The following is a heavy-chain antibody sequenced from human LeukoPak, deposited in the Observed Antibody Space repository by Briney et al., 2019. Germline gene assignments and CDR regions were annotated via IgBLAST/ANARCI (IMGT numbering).Heavy chain of an antibody. CDR2: IYYSGST. CDR1: GGSISSGDYY. J-gene: IGHJ4*02. D-gene: IGHD1-1*01. CDR3: ARASGTTSYCFDY. V-gene: IGHV4-30-4*01. Sequence: TSETLSLTCTVSGGSISSGDYYWSWIRQPPGKGLEWIGYIYYSGSTYYNPSLKSRVTISVDTSKNQFSLKLSSVTAADTAVYYCARASGTTSYCFDYWGQGTLVTVSS.